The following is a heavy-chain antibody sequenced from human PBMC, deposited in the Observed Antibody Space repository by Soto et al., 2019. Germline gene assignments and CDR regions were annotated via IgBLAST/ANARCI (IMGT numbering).Heavy chain of an antibody. V-gene: IGHV3-9*01. J-gene: IGHJ4*02. D-gene: IGHD4-17*01. CDR1: GFTFDDYA. Sequence: DVQLVESGGGLLQPGRSLRLSCAASGFTFDDYAMHWVRQAPGKGLVWVSGISWNSGSIGYADSVKGRFTISRDNAKNSLYLQMNSLRAEYTALYYCANDISPTHYGDYDLTFDYWGQGTLVTVSS. CDR3: ANDISPTHYGDYDLTFDY. CDR2: ISWNSGSI.